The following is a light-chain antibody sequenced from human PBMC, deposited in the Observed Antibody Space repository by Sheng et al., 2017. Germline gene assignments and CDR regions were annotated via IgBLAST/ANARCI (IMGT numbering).Light chain of an antibody. V-gene: IGLV2-14*03. Sequence: QSALTQPASVSGSPGQSITISCTGTSSDVGAYDRVSWYQQHPGKVPKLMISDVSLRPSGVPDRFSGSKSGTSASLAIAGLQAEDEAEYFCQSYDSGLSVWVFGGGTKLTVL. J-gene: IGLJ3*02. CDR2: DVS. CDR1: SSDVGAYDR. CDR3: QSYDSGLSVWV.